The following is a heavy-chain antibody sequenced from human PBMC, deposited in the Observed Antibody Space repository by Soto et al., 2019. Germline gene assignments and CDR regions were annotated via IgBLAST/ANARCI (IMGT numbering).Heavy chain of an antibody. J-gene: IGHJ6*02. D-gene: IGHD3-10*01. CDR1: GGSVSSYY. CDR3: ARGSYYYGLDV. Sequence: KPSETLSLTCTVSGGSVSSYYWFWIRQPPGRGLEWIGYIYYSGTTNYSPSLKSRVTISADTSKNQFSLKLTSVTAADTAVYYCARGSYYYGLDVWGQGTTVTVSS. V-gene: IGHV4-59*02. CDR2: IYYSGTT.